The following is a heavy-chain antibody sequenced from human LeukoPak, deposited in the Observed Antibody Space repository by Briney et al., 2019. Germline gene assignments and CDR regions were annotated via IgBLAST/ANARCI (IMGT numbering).Heavy chain of an antibody. CDR2: IYYSGST. D-gene: IGHD3-22*01. CDR1: GGSTSRYY. CDR3: ASTVGRSMIVGY. V-gene: IGHV4-59*01. Sequence: SETLSLTCTVSGGSTSRYYWSWIRQPPGKGLEWIGYIYYSGSTNYNPSLKSRVTISVDTSKNQFSLKLSSVTAADTAVYYCASTVGRSMIVGYWGQGTLVTVSS. J-gene: IGHJ4*02.